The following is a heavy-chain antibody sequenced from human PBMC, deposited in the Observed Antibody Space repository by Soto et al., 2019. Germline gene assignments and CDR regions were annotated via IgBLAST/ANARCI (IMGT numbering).Heavy chain of an antibody. Sequence: SQTLSLTCAISGDSVSSNSAAWNWIRQSPSRGLEWLGRTYYRYKWYNDYAVSVKSRITINPDTSKNQFSLQLNSVTPEDTAVYYCARDQVVGATTDNWYFDLWGRGTLVTVSS. D-gene: IGHD1-26*01. CDR2: TYYRYKWYN. CDR1: GDSVSSNSAA. J-gene: IGHJ2*01. V-gene: IGHV6-1*01. CDR3: ARDQVVGATTDNWYFDL.